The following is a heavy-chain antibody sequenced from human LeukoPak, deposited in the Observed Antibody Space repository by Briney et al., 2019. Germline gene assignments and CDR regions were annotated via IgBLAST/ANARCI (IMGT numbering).Heavy chain of an antibody. Sequence: GSLRLSCVDSGFTASILYFHWVRQTPGKGLEWVSVIYTGGATYYADSVKGRFTISRDNSKNTLYLQMNSLRAEDTAVYYCAKDEGIVVVPAAIYVDRYNDYWGQGTLVTVSS. V-gene: IGHV3-53*01. CDR3: AKDEGIVVVPAAIYVDRYNDY. CDR2: IYTGGAT. CDR1: GFTASILY. J-gene: IGHJ4*02. D-gene: IGHD2-2*01.